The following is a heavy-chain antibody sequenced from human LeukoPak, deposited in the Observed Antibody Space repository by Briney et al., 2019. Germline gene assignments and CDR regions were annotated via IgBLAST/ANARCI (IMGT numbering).Heavy chain of an antibody. CDR3: ARDLGMYTSSPQGFDS. CDR2: IYYTGIT. CDR1: GGSINSYY. Sequence: SETLSLTCTVSGGSINSYYWSWIRQPPGKGLEWIGSIYYTGITDYNPSLKSRVTISVDTPKKQFSLKLSSVTAADTAVYYCARDLGMYTSSPQGFDSWGQGILVTVSS. V-gene: IGHV4-59*12. D-gene: IGHD6-19*01. J-gene: IGHJ4*02.